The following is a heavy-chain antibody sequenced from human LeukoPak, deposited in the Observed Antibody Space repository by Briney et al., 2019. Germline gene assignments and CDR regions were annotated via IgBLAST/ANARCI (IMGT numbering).Heavy chain of an antibody. V-gene: IGHV1-24*01. J-gene: IGHJ3*02. CDR3: AARGATASMIAFDI. Sequence: RASVKVSCKVSGYTLTELSMHWVRQAPGKGLEWMGGFDPEDGETIYAQKFQGRVTMTEDTSIDTAYMELSSLRSEDTAVYYCAARGATASMIAFDIWGQGTMVTVSS. CDR1: GYTLTELS. CDR2: FDPEDGET. D-gene: IGHD1-26*01.